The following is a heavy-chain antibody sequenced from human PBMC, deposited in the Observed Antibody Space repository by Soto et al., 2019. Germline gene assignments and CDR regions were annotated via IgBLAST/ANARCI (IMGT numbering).Heavy chain of an antibody. CDR2: ISGSGGST. Sequence: GGSLRLSCAASGFTFSSYAMSWVRQAPGKGLEWVSAISGSGGSTYYADSVKGRFTISRDNSKNTLYLQMNSLRAEDTAVYYCAKEAGEPGKIFSIDAFDIWGQGTMVTGSS. CDR3: AKEAGEPGKIFSIDAFDI. V-gene: IGHV3-23*01. J-gene: IGHJ3*02. D-gene: IGHD3-10*01. CDR1: GFTFSSYA.